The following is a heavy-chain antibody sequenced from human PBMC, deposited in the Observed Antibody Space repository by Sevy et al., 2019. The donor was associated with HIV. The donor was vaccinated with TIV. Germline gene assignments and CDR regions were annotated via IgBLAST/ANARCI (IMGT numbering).Heavy chain of an antibody. J-gene: IGHJ4*02. Sequence: GGSLRLSCEASGFTFKDYAMHWVRQAPGKGLEWVSGISWNRRNIAYADSVKGRFTISRDNAKDSLYLQMNSLRTEDTALYYCAKDCYSNLEDGYFDYWGQGHMVTVSS. CDR1: GFTFKDYA. CDR3: AKDCYSNLEDGYFDY. D-gene: IGHD4-4*01. V-gene: IGHV3-9*01. CDR2: ISWNRRNI.